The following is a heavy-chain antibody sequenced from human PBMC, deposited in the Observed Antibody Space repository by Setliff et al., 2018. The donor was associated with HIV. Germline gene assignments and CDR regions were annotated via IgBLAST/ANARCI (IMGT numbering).Heavy chain of an antibody. CDR2: IYYGGRT. J-gene: IGHJ4*02. V-gene: IGHV4-59*02. D-gene: IGHD2-21*02. CDR1: SGSVNNYW. CDR3: ARGVPLLPPHY. Sequence: SETLSLTCNVSSGSVNNYWWTWIRQPPGKGLEWIGYIYYGGRTYYSPSLKSRVTISVDTSKSQFSLKLSSVTAADTAVYYCARGVPLLPPHYWGQGTLVTVSS.